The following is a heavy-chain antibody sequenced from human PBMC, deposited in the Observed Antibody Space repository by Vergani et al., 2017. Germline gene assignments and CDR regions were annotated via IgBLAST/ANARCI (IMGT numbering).Heavy chain of an antibody. D-gene: IGHD5-18*01. J-gene: IGHJ6*03. CDR1: GGTFSSYA. Sequence: QVQLVQSGAEVKKPGSSVKVSCKASGGTFSSYAISWVRQAPGQGLEWMGGIIPIFGTANYAQKFQGRVTITADESTSTAYMELSSLRSEDTAVYYCARDGPVDTAMVDLTAYYYYMDVWGKGTTVTVSS. CDR3: ARDGPVDTAMVDLTAYYYYMDV. CDR2: IIPIFGTA. V-gene: IGHV1-69*01.